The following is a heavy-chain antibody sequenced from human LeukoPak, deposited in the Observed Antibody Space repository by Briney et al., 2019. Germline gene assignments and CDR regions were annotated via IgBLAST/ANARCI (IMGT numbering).Heavy chain of an antibody. CDR2: IIPILGTA. J-gene: IGHJ3*02. CDR3: ARSEAEDDAFDI. CDR1: GGTFSSYA. V-gene: IGHV1-69*01. Sequence: SVKVSCKASGGTFSSYAISWVRQAPGQGLEWMGGIIPILGTANYAQKFQGRVTITADESTSTAYMELSSLRSEDTAVYYCARSEAEDDAFDIWGQGTMVTVSS.